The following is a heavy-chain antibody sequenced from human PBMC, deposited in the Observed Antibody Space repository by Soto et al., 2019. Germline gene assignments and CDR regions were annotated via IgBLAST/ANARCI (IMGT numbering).Heavy chain of an antibody. CDR2: ISSSSSYI. D-gene: IGHD5-12*01. Sequence: PGGSLRLSCAASGFTFSSYSMNWVRQAPGKGLEWVSSISSSSSYIYYADSVKGRFTISRDNAKNSLYLQMNSLRAEDTAVYYCARAHSGYHDAFDSWGQGTMVTVSS. J-gene: IGHJ3*02. CDR1: GFTFSSYS. CDR3: ARAHSGYHDAFDS. V-gene: IGHV3-21*01.